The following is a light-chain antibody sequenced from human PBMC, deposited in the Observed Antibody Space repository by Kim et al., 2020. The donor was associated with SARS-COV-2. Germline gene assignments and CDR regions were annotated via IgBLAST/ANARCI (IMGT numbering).Light chain of an antibody. V-gene: IGLV3-19*01. Sequence: GQTVRITCQGDSLRSYYASWYQQKPGQAPVLVIYGKNNRPSGIPDRFSGSSSGNTASLTITGAQAEDEADYYCNSRDSSGNHSWVFGGGTKVTVL. CDR2: GKN. J-gene: IGLJ3*02. CDR3: NSRDSSGNHSWV. CDR1: SLRSYY.